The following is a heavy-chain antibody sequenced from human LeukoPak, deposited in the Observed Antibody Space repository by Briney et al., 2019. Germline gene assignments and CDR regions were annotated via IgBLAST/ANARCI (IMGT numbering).Heavy chain of an antibody. CDR1: SASISSTNHN. CDR2: IYFSGTS. D-gene: IGHD3-22*01. Sequence: SETLSLTCTVSSASISSTNHNWGWLRQPPGKGPEWIGNIYFSGTSYYNPSLKSRVIISVDASKSQFSLKLNSVTAADTAVYYCARDYYDSSGYLDYWGQGTLVTVSS. CDR3: ARDYYDSSGYLDY. V-gene: IGHV4-39*02. J-gene: IGHJ4*02.